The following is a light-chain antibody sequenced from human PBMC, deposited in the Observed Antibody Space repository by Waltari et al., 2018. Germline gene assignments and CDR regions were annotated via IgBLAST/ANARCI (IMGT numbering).Light chain of an antibody. V-gene: IGKV1-33*01. CDR3: QYDDFSMSST. CDR2: EES. Sequence: DIQVTQSPSSLSVSVGDRVTITCQASQDISNYLNWYQQKPGKAPKLLIFEESNLAVGVPSRFSGSRSGEEFSFTISSLQHEDIGTYYCQYDDFSMSSTFGQGTRLEIK. CDR1: QDISNY. J-gene: IGKJ5*01.